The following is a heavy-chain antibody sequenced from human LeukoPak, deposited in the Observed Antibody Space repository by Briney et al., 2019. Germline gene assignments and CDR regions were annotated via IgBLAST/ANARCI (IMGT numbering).Heavy chain of an antibody. CDR3: ARQDGEDFDY. D-gene: IGHD4-17*01. CDR2: IYYSGST. V-gene: IGHV4-39*01. J-gene: IGHJ4*02. CDR1: GGSISSSSYY. Sequence: PSETLSLTCTVSGGSISSSSYYWGWIRQPPGKGLEWIGSIYYSGSTYYNPSLKSRVTISVDTSKNQFPLKLSSVTAADTAVYYCARQDGEDFDYWGQGTLVTVSS.